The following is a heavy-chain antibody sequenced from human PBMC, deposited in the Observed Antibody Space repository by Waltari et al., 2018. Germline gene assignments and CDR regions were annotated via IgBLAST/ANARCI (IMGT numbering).Heavy chain of an antibody. Sequence: QVQLQESGPSLLKPSETLSLICTVSGGSISGFYWSWVRQPPGKGLDWIGYIYYTGSTNFHPSLKSRVTMSVATSKNQFSLKLSSVTAADTAFYYCARGGGGDWAWFDPWGQGTLVTVSS. CDR2: IYYTGST. V-gene: IGHV4-59*01. CDR1: GGSISGFY. CDR3: ARGGGGDWAWFDP. J-gene: IGHJ5*02. D-gene: IGHD2-21*02.